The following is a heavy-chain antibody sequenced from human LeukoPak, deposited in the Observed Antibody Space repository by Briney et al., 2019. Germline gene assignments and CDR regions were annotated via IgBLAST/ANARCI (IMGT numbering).Heavy chain of an antibody. V-gene: IGHV4-34*01. CDR1: GGSFSGYY. J-gene: IGHJ6*04. Sequence: SETLSLTCAVYGGSFSGYYWSWIRQPPGKGLEWIGEINHSGSTNYNPSLKSRVTISVDTSKNQFSLKLSSVTAADTAVYYCARGDYYYGVDVWGKGTTVTVSS. CDR2: INHSGST. CDR3: ARGDYYYGVDV.